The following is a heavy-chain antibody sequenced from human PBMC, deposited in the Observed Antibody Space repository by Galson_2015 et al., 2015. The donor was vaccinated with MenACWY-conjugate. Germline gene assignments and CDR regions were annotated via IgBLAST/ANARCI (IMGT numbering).Heavy chain of an antibody. CDR1: GGSISGYY. J-gene: IGHJ6*02. CDR3: ARDPGSYGDYVYYYGMDV. Sequence: ETLSLTCTVSGGSISGYYWSWIRQPPGKGLEWIGYIYYSGSTNYNPSLKSRVTISVDTSKNQFSLKLSSVTAADTAVYYCARDPGSYGDYVYYYGMDVWGQGTTVTVSS. CDR2: IYYSGST. D-gene: IGHD4-17*01. V-gene: IGHV4-59*01.